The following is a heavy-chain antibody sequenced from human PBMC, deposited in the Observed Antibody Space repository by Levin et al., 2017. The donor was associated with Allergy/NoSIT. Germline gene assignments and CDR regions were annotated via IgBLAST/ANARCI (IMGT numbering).Heavy chain of an antibody. CDR1: GGSISSYY. V-gene: IGHV4-59*08. J-gene: IGHJ6*03. CDR3: ARLSHYYYYMDV. CDR2: IYYSGST. Sequence: PSETLSLTCTVSGGSISSYYWSWIRQPPGKGLEWIGYIYYSGSTNYNPSLKSRVTISVDTSKNQFSLKLSSVTAADTAVYYCARLSHYYYYMDVWGKGTTVTVSS.